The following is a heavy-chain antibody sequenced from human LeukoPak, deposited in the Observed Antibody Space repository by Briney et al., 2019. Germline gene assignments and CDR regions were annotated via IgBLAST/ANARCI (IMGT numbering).Heavy chain of an antibody. CDR1: GYTFTSYD. CDR2: MNPNSGNT. V-gene: IGHV1-8*01. J-gene: IGHJ5*02. Sequence: ASVTVSCKASGYTFTSYDINWVRQATGQGLEWMGWMNPNSGNTGYAQKFQGRVTMTRNTSISTAYMELSSLRSEDTAVYYCARGKKWIQLRSIFDPWGQGTLVTVSS. CDR3: ARGKKWIQLRSIFDP. D-gene: IGHD5-18*01.